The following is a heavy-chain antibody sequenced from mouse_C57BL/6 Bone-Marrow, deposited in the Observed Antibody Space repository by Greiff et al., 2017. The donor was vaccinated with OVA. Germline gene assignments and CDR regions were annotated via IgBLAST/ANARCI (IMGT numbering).Heavy chain of an antibody. Sequence: QVHVKQPGAELVKPGASVKLSCKASGYTFTSYWMHWVKQRPGQGLEWIGMIHPNSGSTNYNEKFKSKATLTVDKSSSTAYMQLSSLTSEDSAVYYCATPYYYGSSAYYFDYWGQGTTLTVSS. J-gene: IGHJ2*01. V-gene: IGHV1-64*01. CDR2: IHPNSGST. D-gene: IGHD1-1*01. CDR1: GYTFTSYW. CDR3: ATPYYYGSSAYYFDY.